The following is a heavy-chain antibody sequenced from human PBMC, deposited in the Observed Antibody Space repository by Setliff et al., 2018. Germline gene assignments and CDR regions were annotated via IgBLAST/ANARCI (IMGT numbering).Heavy chain of an antibody. CDR1: GYSFTSYW. CDR3: ARESYDSSGYIYYFDY. V-gene: IGHV5-51*01. J-gene: IGHJ4*02. CDR2: IYPGDSDT. D-gene: IGHD3-22*01. Sequence: GESLKISCKGSGYSFTSYWIAWVRQMPGKGLEWMGIIYPGDSDTRYSPSFEGQVTISADKSISTAYLQLSSLKALDTAMYYCARESYDSSGYIYYFDYWGQGTLVTVSS.